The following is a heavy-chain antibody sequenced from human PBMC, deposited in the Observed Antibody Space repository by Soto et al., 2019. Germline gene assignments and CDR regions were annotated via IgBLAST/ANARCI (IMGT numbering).Heavy chain of an antibody. J-gene: IGHJ1*01. CDR2: ISSTGDRI. CDR3: VKWGWAAAGKADFQH. Sequence: PGGSLRLSCSASGFTFSNYAIHWIRQAPGKGLEYVSAISSTGDRIYYADSVKGRFTISRDNSKNTLHLQMSSLTAEDTAVHHCVKWGWAAAGKADFQHWGQGTLVTVSS. CDR1: GFTFSNYA. V-gene: IGHV3-64D*08. D-gene: IGHD6-13*01.